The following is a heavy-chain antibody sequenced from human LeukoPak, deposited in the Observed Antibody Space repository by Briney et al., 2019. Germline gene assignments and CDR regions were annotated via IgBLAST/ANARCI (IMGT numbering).Heavy chain of an antibody. CDR1: GASISSDC. J-gene: IGHJ4*02. CDR2: YHCGNT. CDR3: ARGQGWLPDH. V-gene: IGHV4-59*01. D-gene: IGHD6-19*01. Sequence: SETLSLTCTVSGASISSDCWIWIRQTPGKGPGWIGYHCGNTDYNPSLKSRVSISVDTSKNQFSLKLNSISTADTAVYYCARGQGWLPDHWGQGSLVTVSS.